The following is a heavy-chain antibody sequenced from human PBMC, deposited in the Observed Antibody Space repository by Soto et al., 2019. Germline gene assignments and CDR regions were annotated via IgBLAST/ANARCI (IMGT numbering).Heavy chain of an antibody. D-gene: IGHD2-21*01. J-gene: IGHJ6*02. CDR2: IYYSGIT. CDR3: ARLAYVPPYYYYYYGMDV. V-gene: IGHV4-39*01. Sequence: PSETLSLTCTVSGGSISSSSYYWGWIRQPPGKGLEWIGSIYYSGITYYNPSLKSRVTISVDTSKNQFSLKLSSVTAADTAVYYCARLAYVPPYYYYYYGMDVWGQGTTVT. CDR1: GGSISSSSYY.